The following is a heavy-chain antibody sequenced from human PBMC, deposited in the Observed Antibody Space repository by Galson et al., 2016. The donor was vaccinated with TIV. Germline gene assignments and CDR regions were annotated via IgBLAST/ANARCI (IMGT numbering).Heavy chain of an antibody. V-gene: IGHV3-23*05. D-gene: IGHD4-17*01. Sequence: SLRLSCAASGFTFRNCAMSWVRQAPGKGLEWVSAITGGLSNTYYADSVKGRFTISRDNSKNTVHLQMNSLRVEDTAVYYCARKDSSVHGDLRGAFDVWGQGTKVIVSS. CDR2: ITGGLSNT. CDR3: ARKDSSVHGDLRGAFDV. CDR1: GFTFRNCA. J-gene: IGHJ3*01.